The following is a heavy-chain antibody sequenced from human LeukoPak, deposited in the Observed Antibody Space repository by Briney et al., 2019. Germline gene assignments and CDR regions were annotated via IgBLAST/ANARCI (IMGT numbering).Heavy chain of an antibody. CDR3: VRDATRGGDFDY. CDR2: INEAGNDK. Sequence: GGSLRLSCAASGFSFSNYRMTWVRQAPGKGLEWVANINEAGNDKYYVDSMTGRFTMSRDNAKNSLYLQMNSLRVEDTAVYYCVRDATRGGDFDYWGQGTLVTVSS. J-gene: IGHJ4*02. CDR1: GFSFSNYR. V-gene: IGHV3-7*01. D-gene: IGHD3-16*01.